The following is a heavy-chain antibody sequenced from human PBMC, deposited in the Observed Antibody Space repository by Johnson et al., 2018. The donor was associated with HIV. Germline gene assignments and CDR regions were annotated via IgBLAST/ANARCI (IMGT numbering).Heavy chain of an antibody. CDR3: ATDIVVVLAVTGTGAAFDI. D-gene: IGHD2-15*01. J-gene: IGHJ3*02. Sequence: VQLVESGGGLVQPGGSLRLSCAASAFTFSSYWMHWVRQAPGKGLEWVANIKEDGSEKYYVDSVKGRFTISRDNAKNSLYLQMNSLRAEDTAVYYCATDIVVVLAVTGTGAAFDIWGQGTMVTVSS. CDR1: AFTFSSYW. CDR2: IKEDGSEK. V-gene: IGHV3-7*01.